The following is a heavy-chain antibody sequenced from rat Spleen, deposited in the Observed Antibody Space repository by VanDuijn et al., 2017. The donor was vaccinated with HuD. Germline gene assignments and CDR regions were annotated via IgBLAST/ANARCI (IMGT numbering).Heavy chain of an antibody. CDR1: GFTFSNYG. V-gene: IGHV5-29*01. D-gene: IGHD4-4*01. CDR3: ARRGFYVMDA. J-gene: IGHJ4*01. CDR2: ISYDGSST. Sequence: EVQLVESGGGLVQPGRSLKLSCAASGFTFSNYGMAWVRQAPTKGLEWVATISYDGSSTYYRDSVKGRFTISRDNAKSTLYLQMDSLRSEDTATYYCARRGFYVMDAWGQGASVTVSS.